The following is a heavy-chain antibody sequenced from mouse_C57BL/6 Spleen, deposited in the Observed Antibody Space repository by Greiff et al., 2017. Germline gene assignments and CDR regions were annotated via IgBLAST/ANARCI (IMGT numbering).Heavy chain of an antibody. Sequence: EVQGVESGGGLVKPGGSLKLSCAASGFTFSCYTMSWVRQTPEKRLEWVATISGGGGNTYYPDSVKGRFTISRDNAKNTLYLQMSSLRFEDTALYYCARSTYDCDDGVYYAMDYWGQGTSVTVSS. V-gene: IGHV5-9*01. CDR1: GFTFSCYT. J-gene: IGHJ4*01. D-gene: IGHD2-4*01. CDR3: ARSTYDCDDGVYYAMDY. CDR2: ISGGGGNT.